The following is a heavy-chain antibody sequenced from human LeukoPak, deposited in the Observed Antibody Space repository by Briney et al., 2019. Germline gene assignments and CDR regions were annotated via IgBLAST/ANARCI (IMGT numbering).Heavy chain of an antibody. CDR3: TTDPGRVFAHCSSTSCYGDDY. CDR1: GFTFSNAW. Sequence: GGSLRLSCAASGFTFSNAWMSWVRQAPGKGREWVGRIKSKTDGGTTHSAAPVKGRFTIARADSKNTLYLQMNSLKTEDTAVYYCTTDPGRVFAHCSSTSCYGDDYWGQGTLVTVSS. CDR2: IKSKTDGGTT. D-gene: IGHD2-2*01. V-gene: IGHV3-15*01. J-gene: IGHJ4*02.